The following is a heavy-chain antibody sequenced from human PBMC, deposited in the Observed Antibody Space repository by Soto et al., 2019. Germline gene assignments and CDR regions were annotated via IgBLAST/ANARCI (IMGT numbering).Heavy chain of an antibody. CDR2: IYYSGST. Sequence: SETLSLTCTVSGGSTSSSSYNWGWIRQPPGKGLEWIGSIYYSGSTYYNPSLKSRVTISVDTSKNQFSLKLSSVTAADTAVYYCARHEESSSRYYYYYYMDVWGKGTTVTVSS. CDR1: GGSTSSSSYN. V-gene: IGHV4-39*01. D-gene: IGHD6-13*01. CDR3: ARHEESSSRYYYYYYMDV. J-gene: IGHJ6*03.